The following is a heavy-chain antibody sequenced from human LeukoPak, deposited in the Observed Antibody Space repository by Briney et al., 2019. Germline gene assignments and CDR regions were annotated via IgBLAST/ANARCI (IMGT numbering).Heavy chain of an antibody. CDR2: INSDGSST. Sequence: GGSLRLSCAASGFTFSSYWMHWVRQAPGKGLVWVSRINSDGSSTTYADSVKGRFTIPRDNAKNSLYLQMNSLRAEDTAVYYCARGTLFYDRSGYRPPLDPHAFDLWGQGTMVTVSS. J-gene: IGHJ3*01. CDR3: ARGTLFYDRSGYRPPLDPHAFDL. D-gene: IGHD3-22*01. CDR1: GFTFSSYW. V-gene: IGHV3-74*03.